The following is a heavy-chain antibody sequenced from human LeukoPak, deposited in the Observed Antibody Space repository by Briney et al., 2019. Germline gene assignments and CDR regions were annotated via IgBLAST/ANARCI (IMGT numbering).Heavy chain of an antibody. CDR1: GFTFSGFA. Sequence: GGSLRLSCAASGFTFSGFAMSWVRRTPGTGLEWVSGISGSGDNTLYADSVKGRFTISRDYSKNTLYLEMNSLRAEDTAIYYCAKMKGHPLPKYYMDVWGQGTTVTVSS. CDR2: ISGSGDNT. J-gene: IGHJ6*01. D-gene: IGHD1-26*01. V-gene: IGHV3-23*01. CDR3: AKMKGHPLPKYYMDV.